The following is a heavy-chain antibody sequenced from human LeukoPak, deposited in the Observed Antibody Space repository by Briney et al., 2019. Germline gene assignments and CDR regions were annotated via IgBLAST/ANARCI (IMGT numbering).Heavy chain of an antibody. V-gene: IGHV3-23*01. CDR2: ISGSGGST. Sequence: GGSLRLSCAASGFTFSNYALSWDRQAPGKGLECVSAISGSGGSTYSADSVKGRFTISRDNSKNTLYLQMNSLRADDTAVFYCARGGLGSAFDNWGQGTLVTVSS. CDR1: GFTFSNYA. CDR3: ARGGLGSAFDN. D-gene: IGHD7-27*01. J-gene: IGHJ4*02.